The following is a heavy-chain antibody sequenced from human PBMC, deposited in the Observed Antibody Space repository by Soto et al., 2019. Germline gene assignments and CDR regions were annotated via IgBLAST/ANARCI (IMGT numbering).Heavy chain of an antibody. V-gene: IGHV6-1*01. Sequence: SPTLSLPCAISGDSVSSNSAAWNWIRQSPSRGLEWLGRTYYRSKWYNDYAVSVKSRITINPDTSKNQFSLQLNSVTPEDTAVYYCARDLLRATYYYGSGSYSSFDYWGQGTLVTVSS. D-gene: IGHD3-10*01. CDR3: ARDLLRATYYYGSGSYSSFDY. J-gene: IGHJ4*02. CDR1: GDSVSSNSAA. CDR2: TYYRSKWYN.